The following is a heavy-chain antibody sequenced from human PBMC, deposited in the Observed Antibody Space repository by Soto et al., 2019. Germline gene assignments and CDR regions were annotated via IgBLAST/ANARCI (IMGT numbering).Heavy chain of an antibody. V-gene: IGHV3-23*01. CDR1: GFTLCSYS. CDR2: ISGSGGST. CDR3: AKDPVGLDPRDYYYGMDV. J-gene: IGHJ6*02. Sequence: GGAPILPCAAPGFTLCSYSLSLVPQAPREGAEWVSAISGSGGSTYYADSVKGRFTISRDNSKNTLYLQMNSLRAEDTAVYYCAKDPVGLDPRDYYYGMDVWGQGTTVTVSS. D-gene: IGHD2-21*01.